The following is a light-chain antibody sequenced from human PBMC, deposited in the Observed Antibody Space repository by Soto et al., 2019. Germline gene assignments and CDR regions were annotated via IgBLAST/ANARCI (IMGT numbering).Light chain of an antibody. CDR3: NSYTSSSTLVV. V-gene: IGLV2-14*01. J-gene: IGLJ2*01. CDR1: SSDFGSYNY. CDR2: AVS. Sequence: QSALTQPASVSGSPGQSITISCAGTSSDFGSYNYVSWYQQRPGKAPKLMIYAVSNRSSGVSNRFSGSKSGNTASLTISGLQAEDEADYYCNSYTSSSTLVVFGGGTKVTVL.